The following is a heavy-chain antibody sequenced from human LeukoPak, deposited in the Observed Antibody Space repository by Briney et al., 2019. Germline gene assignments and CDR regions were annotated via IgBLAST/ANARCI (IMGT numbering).Heavy chain of an antibody. CDR1: GFTFSSYS. D-gene: IGHD1-26*01. V-gene: IGHV3-21*04. CDR3: AKEYVGATWKNAFDI. J-gene: IGHJ3*02. Sequence: PGGSLRLSCAASGFTFSSYSMNWVRQAPGKGLEWVSSISSSSSYIYYADSVKGRFTISRDNAKNSLYLQMNSLRAEDTAVYYCAKEYVGATWKNAFDIWGQGTMVTVSS. CDR2: ISSSSSYI.